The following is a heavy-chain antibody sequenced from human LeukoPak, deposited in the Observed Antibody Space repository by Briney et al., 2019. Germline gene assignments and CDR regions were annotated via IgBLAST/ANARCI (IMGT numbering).Heavy chain of an antibody. CDR1: GYTFTGYY. CDR2: INPNSGGT. D-gene: IGHD3-9*01. CDR3: TTYFDWLLPFDY. Sequence: ASVKVSCKASGYTFTGYYMHWVRQAPGQGLERMGWINPNSGGTNYAQKFQGRVTMTRDTSISTAYMELSRLRSDDTAVYYCTTYFDWLLPFDYWGQGTLVTVSS. V-gene: IGHV1-2*02. J-gene: IGHJ4*02.